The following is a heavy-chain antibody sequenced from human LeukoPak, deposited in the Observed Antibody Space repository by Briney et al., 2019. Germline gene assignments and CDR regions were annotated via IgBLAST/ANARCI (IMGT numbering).Heavy chain of an antibody. CDR1: GGSISSYY. Sequence: SETLSLTCTVSGGSISSYYWSWIRQPPGKGLEWIGYIYTSGSTNYNPSLKSRVTISVDTSKNQFSLKLSSVTAADTAVYYCARQSVAGTMADYWGQGTLVTVSS. J-gene: IGHJ4*02. D-gene: IGHD6-19*01. CDR3: ARQSVAGTMADY. V-gene: IGHV4-4*09. CDR2: IYTSGST.